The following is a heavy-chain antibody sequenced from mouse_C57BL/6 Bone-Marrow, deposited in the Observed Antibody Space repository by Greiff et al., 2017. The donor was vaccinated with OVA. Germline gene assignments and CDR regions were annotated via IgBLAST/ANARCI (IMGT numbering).Heavy chain of an antibody. V-gene: IGHV1-7*01. CDR3: ESLVLPLYTMDY. CDR1: GYTFTSYW. Sequence: VQLQQSGAELAKPGASVKLSCKASGYTFTSYWMNWVKQRPGQGLEWIGYINPSSGYTKYNQKFKDKATLTADKSSSTAYMQLSSLTYEDSAVYYCESLVLPLYTMDYWGQGTSVTVSS. D-gene: IGHD1-1*01. J-gene: IGHJ4*01. CDR2: INPSSGYT.